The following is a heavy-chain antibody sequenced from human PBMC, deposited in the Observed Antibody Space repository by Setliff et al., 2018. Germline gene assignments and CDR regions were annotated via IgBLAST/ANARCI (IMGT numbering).Heavy chain of an antibody. CDR2: IKQDGSEK. J-gene: IGHJ6*03. CDR1: GFTFSDHY. Sequence: PGGSLRLSCAASGFTFSDHYMNWVRQAPGKGLEWVANIKQDGSEKYYVDSVKGRFTISRDNVKNSLYLHMNSLRAEDTAVYYCARYRGMATLTSQYYYYIDVWGKGTTVTVSS. CDR3: ARYRGMATLTSQYYYYIDV. D-gene: IGHD4-17*01. V-gene: IGHV3-7*01.